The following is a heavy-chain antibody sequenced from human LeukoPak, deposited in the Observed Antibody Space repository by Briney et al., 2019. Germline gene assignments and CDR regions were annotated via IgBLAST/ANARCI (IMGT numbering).Heavy chain of an antibody. CDR1: GFTFDDYA. J-gene: IGHJ6*03. V-gene: IGHV3-43D*03. Sequence: GGSLRLSCAASGFTFDDYAMHWVRQAPGKGLEWVSLISWDGGSTYYADPVKGRFTISRDNSKNSLYLQMNSLRAEDTALYYCAKDYYGSGSYPEKNSYYYYMDVWGKGTTVTVSS. CDR2: ISWDGGST. CDR3: AKDYYGSGSYPEKNSYYYYMDV. D-gene: IGHD3-10*01.